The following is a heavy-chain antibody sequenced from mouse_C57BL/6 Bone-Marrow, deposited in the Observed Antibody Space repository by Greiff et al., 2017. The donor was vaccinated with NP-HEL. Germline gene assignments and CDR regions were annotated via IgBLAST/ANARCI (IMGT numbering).Heavy chain of an antibody. D-gene: IGHD2-4*01. CDR1: GYTFTSYW. Sequence: QVQLKQPGAELVKPGASVKMSCKASGYTFTSYWITWVKQRPGQGLEWIGDIYPGSGSTNYNEKFKSKATLTVDTSSSTAYMQLSSLTSEDSAVYYWASQAGYDYDATPYYYAMDYWGQGTSVTVSS. V-gene: IGHV1-55*01. J-gene: IGHJ4*01. CDR2: IYPGSGST. CDR3: ASQAGYDYDATPYYYAMDY.